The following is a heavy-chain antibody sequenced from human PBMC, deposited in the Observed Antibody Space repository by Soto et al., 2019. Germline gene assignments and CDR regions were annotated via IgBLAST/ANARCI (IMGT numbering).Heavy chain of an antibody. D-gene: IGHD1-26*01. V-gene: IGHV3-30*18. Sequence: QVQLVESGGGVLQPGRSLRLSCAASGFSFSSYGMHWFARAPGKGLEWVALLSYDGSKKYSEDSVQGRFPISRDNSKNTLYLQMNSLRGEDTAVYYCAKDLVGGVRYYYGMDVWGQGTTVTVSS. CDR2: LSYDGSKK. CDR1: GFSFSSYG. J-gene: IGHJ6*02. CDR3: AKDLVGGVRYYYGMDV.